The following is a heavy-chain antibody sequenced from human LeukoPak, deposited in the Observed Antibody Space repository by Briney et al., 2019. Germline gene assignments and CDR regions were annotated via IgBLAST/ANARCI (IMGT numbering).Heavy chain of an antibody. CDR3: ANWGLLQPDY. CDR1: GGSISSYY. J-gene: IGHJ4*02. V-gene: IGHV4-59*08. Sequence: SETLSLTCTVSGGSISSYYWSWIRQPPGKRLEWIGYIYYSGSSNYNPSLKSSNYNPSLESRVTISVDTSRNQFSLKLSSVTAADTAVYYCANWGLLQPDYWGQGTLVTVSS. D-gene: IGHD7-27*01. CDR2: IYYSGSS.